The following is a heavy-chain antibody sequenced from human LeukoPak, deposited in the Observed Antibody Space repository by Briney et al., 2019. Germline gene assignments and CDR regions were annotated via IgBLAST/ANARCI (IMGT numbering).Heavy chain of an antibody. J-gene: IGHJ5*01. Sequence: GESLRLSCAASGFTFNIYPMHWVRQAPGKGLEWVSTISTASAFMYYADSVKGRFSISRDNAKDSLYLQMNSLRAEDTAVYYCTRDYWFDSWGQGTLVTVSS. CDR2: ISTASAFM. CDR1: GFTFNIYP. V-gene: IGHV3-21*01. CDR3: TRDYWFDS.